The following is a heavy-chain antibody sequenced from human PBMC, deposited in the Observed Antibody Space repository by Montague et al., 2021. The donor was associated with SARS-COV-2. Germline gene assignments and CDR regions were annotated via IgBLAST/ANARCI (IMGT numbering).Heavy chain of an antibody. D-gene: IGHD2-2*01. J-gene: IGHJ5*02. CDR3: ATRYCSSTICWGFDP. CDR1: GGPISSSSYY. V-gene: IGHV4-39*01. Sequence: SETLSLTCTFSGGPISSSSYYWGWIRQPPGKGLEWIGSIYYSGSTYYNPSLKSRVTISVDTSKNQFSLKLSSVTAADTAVYYCATRYCSSTICWGFDPWGQGTLVTVSS. CDR2: IYYSGST.